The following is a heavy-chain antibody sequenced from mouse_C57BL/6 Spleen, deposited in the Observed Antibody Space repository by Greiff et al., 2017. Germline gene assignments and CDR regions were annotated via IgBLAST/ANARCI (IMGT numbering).Heavy chain of an antibody. CDR2: IDPEDGET. D-gene: IGHD1-1*01. J-gene: IGHJ1*03. V-gene: IGHV14-2*01. CDR1: GFNIKDYY. CDR3: ARIITTVVGDWYFDV. Sequence: EVHLVESGAELVKPGASVKLSCTASGFNIKDYYMHWVKQRTEQGLEWIGRIDPEDGETKYAPKFQGKATITADTSSNTAYLQLSSLTSEDTAVYYCARIITTVVGDWYFDVWGTGTTVTVSS.